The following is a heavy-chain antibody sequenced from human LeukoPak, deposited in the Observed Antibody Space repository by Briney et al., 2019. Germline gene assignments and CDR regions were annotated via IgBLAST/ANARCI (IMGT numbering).Heavy chain of an antibody. V-gene: IGHV3-30*02. J-gene: IGHJ3*02. CDR3: AKDRCSSSTCREAFEI. CDR1: GFTFSRYG. Sequence: PGGSLRLSCAVSGFTFSRYGMHWIRQAPGQGMGWVAFIWYDGKNDQEYAESVKGRFTISRDNSKNTLYLQMNSLRTEDTAMYYCAKDRCSSSTCREAFEIWGQGTLVTVSS. CDR2: IWYDGKNDQ. D-gene: IGHD2-2*01.